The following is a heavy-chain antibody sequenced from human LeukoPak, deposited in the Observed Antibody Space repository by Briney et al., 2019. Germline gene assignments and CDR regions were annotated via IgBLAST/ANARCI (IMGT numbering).Heavy chain of an antibody. D-gene: IGHD4-17*01. CDR3: ARDKGDYGDYYWFDP. CDR1: GGSISSYY. Sequence: SQTLSLAFTVAGGSISSYYWSWIRQAPGKGLEWIGSIYYSGRTNYNASLKSRVTISVDTSKNQFSLKLRSVTAADTAVYYCARDKGDYGDYYWFDPWGQGTLVTVSS. J-gene: IGHJ5*02. V-gene: IGHV4-59*01. CDR2: IYYSGRT.